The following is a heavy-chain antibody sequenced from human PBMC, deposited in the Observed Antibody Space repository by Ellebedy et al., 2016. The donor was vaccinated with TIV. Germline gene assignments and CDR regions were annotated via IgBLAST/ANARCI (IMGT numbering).Heavy chain of an antibody. Sequence: SETLSLXXAVYGGSFSGYYWSWIRQPPGKGLEWIGEINHSGSTNYNPSLKSRVTISVDTSKNQFSLKLSSVTAADTAVYYCARGIGYSGYDYYDYWGQGTLVTVSS. V-gene: IGHV4-34*01. D-gene: IGHD5-12*01. CDR2: INHSGST. CDR3: ARGIGYSGYDYYDY. J-gene: IGHJ4*02. CDR1: GGSFSGYY.